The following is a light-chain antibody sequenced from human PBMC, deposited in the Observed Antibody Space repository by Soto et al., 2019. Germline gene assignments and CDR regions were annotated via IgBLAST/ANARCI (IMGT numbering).Light chain of an antibody. V-gene: IGKV1-39*01. CDR2: GVS. CDR3: QQTYSTPWT. J-gene: IGKJ1*01. CDR1: QNIKTF. Sequence: DIQMTQSPSSLSASVGDRVTITCRASQNIKTFLNWFQQKPRKAPKVLIYGVSNLHSGVPSRFSGSESGPDFTLTISSLQPEDFASYYCQQTYSTPWTFGQGTKVDIK.